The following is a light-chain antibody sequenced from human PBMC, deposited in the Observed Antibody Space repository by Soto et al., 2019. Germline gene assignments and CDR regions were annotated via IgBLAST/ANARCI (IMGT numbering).Light chain of an antibody. Sequence: EIVLTQSPGTLSLSPGERGTLSCRASQRVDRDYLAWYQQKPGQAPRLLIYGASSRATGIPDRFSGSGSGTDLTLTISRLEPEDFAVYYCQHYGSSPLYTFRQGTKLEIK. J-gene: IGKJ2*01. CDR2: GAS. CDR1: QRVDRDY. V-gene: IGKV3-20*01. CDR3: QHYGSSPLYT.